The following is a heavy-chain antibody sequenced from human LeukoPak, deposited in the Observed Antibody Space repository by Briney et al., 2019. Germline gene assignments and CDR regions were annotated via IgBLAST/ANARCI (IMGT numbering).Heavy chain of an antibody. CDR2: IWYDGSNR. D-gene: IGHD3-22*01. CDR3: ARDFGFSPSSGYSFDY. V-gene: IGHV3-33*01. J-gene: IGHJ4*02. CDR1: GFTFSRYG. Sequence: GGSLRLSCAASGFTFSRYGMHWVRQAPGKGLEWVAVIWYDGSNRQYVDSVKGRLTISRDNSKNTLCLQMNSLRADDTAVYYCARDFGFSPSSGYSFDYWGQGTLVTVSS.